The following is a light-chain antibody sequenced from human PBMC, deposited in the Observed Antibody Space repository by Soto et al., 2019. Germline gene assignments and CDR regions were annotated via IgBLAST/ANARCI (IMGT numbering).Light chain of an antibody. Sequence: QSALTQPPSVSGAPGQRVIISCTGSSSNIGAGYDVHWYQQLPGTAPKLLIQGNSNRPSGVPDRFSGSKSGTSASLAITGLQAEDEADYYCQSYDSSLSGSVFGGGTKLTVL. CDR2: GNS. V-gene: IGLV1-40*01. J-gene: IGLJ3*02. CDR1: SSNIGAGYD. CDR3: QSYDSSLSGSV.